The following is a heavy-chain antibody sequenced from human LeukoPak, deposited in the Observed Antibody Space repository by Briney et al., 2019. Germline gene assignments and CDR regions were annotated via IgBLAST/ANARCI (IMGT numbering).Heavy chain of an antibody. CDR3: TRDLTGTYHNY. Sequence: GGSLRLSCAASGFTFSDHYMDWVRQAPGRGLEWVGRSRNKANSYTTEYAASVKGRFTISRDDSKNSLYLQMNSLKTEDTAVYYCTRDLTGTYHNYWGQGTLVAVSS. D-gene: IGHD3-9*01. CDR1: GFTFSDHY. V-gene: IGHV3-72*01. J-gene: IGHJ4*02. CDR2: SRNKANSYTT.